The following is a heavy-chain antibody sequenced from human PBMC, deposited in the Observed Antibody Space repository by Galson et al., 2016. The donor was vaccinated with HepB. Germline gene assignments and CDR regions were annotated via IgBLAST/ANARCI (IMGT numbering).Heavy chain of an antibody. Sequence: TLSLTCTVSGGSISNGDYYWSWIRQPPGKGLEWIGYIYYSGNTYYNPSLTSRSSISVDTSKTQFSLKLSSVTAADTAVYYCARGPPGGCGGSTCYLGAFDLWGQGTMVTVSS. V-gene: IGHV4-30-4*01. D-gene: IGHD2-21*01. CDR1: GGSISNGDYY. CDR2: IYYSGNT. J-gene: IGHJ3*01. CDR3: ARGPPGGCGGSTCYLGAFDL.